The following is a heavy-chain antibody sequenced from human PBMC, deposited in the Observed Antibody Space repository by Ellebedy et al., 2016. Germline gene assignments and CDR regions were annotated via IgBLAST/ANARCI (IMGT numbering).Heavy chain of an antibody. V-gene: IGHV5-51*01. D-gene: IGHD5-18*01. CDR2: IYPGDSDT. Sequence: GESLKISXKGSGYSFTSYWIGWVRQMPGKGLEWMGIIYPGDSDTRYSPSFQGQVTISADKSISTAYLQWSSLKASDTAMYYCARRKDVDTAKGYYYGMDVWGQGTTVTVSS. CDR1: GYSFTSYW. J-gene: IGHJ6*02. CDR3: ARRKDVDTAKGYYYGMDV.